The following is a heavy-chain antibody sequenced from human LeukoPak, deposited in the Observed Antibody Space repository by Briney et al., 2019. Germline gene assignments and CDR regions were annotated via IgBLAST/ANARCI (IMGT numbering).Heavy chain of an antibody. CDR2: IYYSGST. Sequence: SETLSLTCTVSGGSISSYYWSWIRQPPGKGLEWIGYIYYSGSTNYNPSLQSRVTISVDTSKNQFSLKLSSVTAADTAVSYCARDSDSVHSPFIYLGQGSLVTVSS. D-gene: IGHD5/OR15-5a*01. CDR3: ARDSDSVHSPFIY. V-gene: IGHV4-59*01. CDR1: GGSISSYY. J-gene: IGHJ4*02.